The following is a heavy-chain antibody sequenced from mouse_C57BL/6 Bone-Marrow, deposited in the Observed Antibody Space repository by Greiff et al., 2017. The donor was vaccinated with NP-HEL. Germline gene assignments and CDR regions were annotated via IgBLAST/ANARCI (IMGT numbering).Heavy chain of an antibody. D-gene: IGHD4-1*01. V-gene: IGHV1-5*01. CDR2: FYPGNSDT. Sequence: VQLQQSGTVLARPGASVKMSCKTSGYTFTSYWMHWVKQRPGQGLEWIGAFYPGNSDTSYNQKFKGKAKLTAVTSASPAYLELSSLTNENSAVYDCTRWEGPGYAMDDWGQGTTVTVAS. J-gene: IGHJ4*01. CDR1: GYTFTSYW. CDR3: TRWEGPGYAMDD.